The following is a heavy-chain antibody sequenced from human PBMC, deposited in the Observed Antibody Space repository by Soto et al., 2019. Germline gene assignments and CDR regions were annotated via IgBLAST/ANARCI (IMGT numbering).Heavy chain of an antibody. CDR2: IDPSDSYT. D-gene: IGHD2-2*02. V-gene: IGHV5-10-1*01. CDR1: GYSFTSYW. CDR3: AGLPGCSSTSCYNEGIYYYYGMDV. Sequence: PGESLKISCKGSGYSFTSYWISWVRQMPGKGLEWMGRIDPSDSYTNYSPSFQGHVTISADKSISTAYLQWSSLKASDTAMYYCAGLPGCSSTSCYNEGIYYYYGMDVWGQGTTVTVSS. J-gene: IGHJ6*02.